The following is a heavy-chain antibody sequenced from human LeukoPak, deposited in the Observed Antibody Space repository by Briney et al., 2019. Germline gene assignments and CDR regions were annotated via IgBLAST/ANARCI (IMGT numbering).Heavy chain of an antibody. CDR2: IWFDKNQ. CDR3: ARDRHCVNGVCHSPPGMDV. D-gene: IGHD2-8*01. V-gene: IGHV3-33*08. CDR1: GFTFSSHG. J-gene: IGHJ6*02. Sequence: GGSLRLSCAPSGFTFSSHGMHWVRQAPGKGLEWVADIWFDKNQHFADSVKGRFAISRGNSKNTVYLQINSLRAEDTAVYYCARDRHCVNGVCHSPPGMDVWGQGTTVTVSS.